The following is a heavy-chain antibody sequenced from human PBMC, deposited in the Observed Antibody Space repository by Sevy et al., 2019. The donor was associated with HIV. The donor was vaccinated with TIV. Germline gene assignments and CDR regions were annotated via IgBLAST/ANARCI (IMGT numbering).Heavy chain of an antibody. Sequence: ASVKVSCKASGYTFTSYYMHWVRQAPGQGLEWMGIINPSGGSTSYAQKFQGRVTMTRDTSTSTVYMELSSLRSEDTAVYYCARAGPSRITMVRGVSNWFDPWGQGTLVTVSS. J-gene: IGHJ5*02. CDR1: GYTFTSYY. D-gene: IGHD3-10*01. CDR2: INPSGGST. V-gene: IGHV1-46*01. CDR3: ARAGPSRITMVRGVSNWFDP.